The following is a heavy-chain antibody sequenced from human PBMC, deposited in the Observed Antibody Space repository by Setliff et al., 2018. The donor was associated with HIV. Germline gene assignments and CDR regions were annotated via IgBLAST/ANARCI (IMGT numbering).Heavy chain of an antibody. J-gene: IGHJ4*02. Sequence: QPGGSLRLSCSASGFTFSSYSMHWVRQAPGKGLEYVSSISSNGGSTYYADSVKGRFTISRDNSKNTLYLQMSSLRAEDTAVYYCVRGGRYSADPLDYWGQGTLVTVSS. CDR1: GFTFSSYS. D-gene: IGHD1-26*01. V-gene: IGHV3-64D*09. CDR2: ISSNGGST. CDR3: VRGGRYSADPLDY.